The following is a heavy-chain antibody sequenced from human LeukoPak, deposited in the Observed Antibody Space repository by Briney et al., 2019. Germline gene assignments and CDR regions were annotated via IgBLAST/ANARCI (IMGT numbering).Heavy chain of an antibody. J-gene: IGHJ6*03. D-gene: IGHD3-3*01. CDR3: ARDLQGGNYDFWSGYRYYYYYYMDV. CDR2: ISSSGSTI. Sequence: GGSLRLSCAASGFTFNDYYMSWIRQAPGKGLEWVSYISSSGSTIYYADSVKGRFTISRDNAKNSLYLQMNSLRAEDTAVYYCARDLQGGNYDFWSGYRYYYYYYMDVWGKGTTVTVSS. V-gene: IGHV3-11*01. CDR1: GFTFNDYY.